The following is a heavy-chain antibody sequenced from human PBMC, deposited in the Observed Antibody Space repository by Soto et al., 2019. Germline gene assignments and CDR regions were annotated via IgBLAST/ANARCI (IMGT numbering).Heavy chain of an antibody. V-gene: IGHV3-15*01. CDR1: GFTFSNAW. J-gene: IGHJ6*02. CDR2: IKSKTDGGTT. CDR3: PTGTMTTVTPTPGANYSYYGMDV. Sequence: VGSLRLSCAASGFTFSNAWMSWVRQAPGKGLEWVGRIKSKTDGGTTDYAAPVKGRFTISRDDSKNTLYLQMNSLKTEDTAVYYCPTGTMTTVTPTPGANYSYYGMDVWGQGTTVTVSS. D-gene: IGHD4-4*01.